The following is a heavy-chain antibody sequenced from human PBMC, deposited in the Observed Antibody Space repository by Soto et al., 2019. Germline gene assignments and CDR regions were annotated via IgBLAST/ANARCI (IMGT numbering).Heavy chain of an antibody. J-gene: IGHJ4*02. V-gene: IGHV1-3*01. D-gene: IGHD6-19*01. Sequence: VASVKVSCKASGYTFTSYAMHWVRQAPGQRLEWMGWINAGNGNTKYSQKFQGRVTITRDTSASTAYMELSSLRSEDTAVHYCASSPNDGWAFFDYWGQGTLVTVSS. CDR2: INAGNGNT. CDR1: GYTFTSYA. CDR3: ASSPNDGWAFFDY.